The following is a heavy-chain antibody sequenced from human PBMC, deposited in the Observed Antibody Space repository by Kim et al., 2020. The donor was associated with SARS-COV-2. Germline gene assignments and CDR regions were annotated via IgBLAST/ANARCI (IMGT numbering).Heavy chain of an antibody. V-gene: IGHV7-4-1*02. CDR1: GYTFTSYA. CDR2: INTNTGNP. CDR3: ARDGGGYCSGGSCYEDYYGMDV. D-gene: IGHD2-15*01. Sequence: ASVKVSCKASGYTFTSYAMNWVRQAPGQGLEWMGWINTNTGNPTYAQGFTGRFVFSLDTSVSTAYLQISSLKAEDTAVYYCARDGGGYCSGGSCYEDYYGMDVWGQGTPVTVSS. J-gene: IGHJ6*02.